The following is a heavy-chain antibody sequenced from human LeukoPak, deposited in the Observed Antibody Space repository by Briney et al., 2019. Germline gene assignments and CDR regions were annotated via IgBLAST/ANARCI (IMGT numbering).Heavy chain of an antibody. CDR3: AELGITMIGGV. Sequence: GGSLRLSCEASGFTFSSYAMHWIRQAPGKGLEWVAIISHDGSNKYYADSVKGRFTISRDHAKNSLYLQMNSLRAEDTAVYYCAELGITMIGGVWGKGTTVTISS. J-gene: IGHJ6*04. D-gene: IGHD3-10*02. CDR1: GFTFSSYA. CDR2: ISHDGSNK. V-gene: IGHV3-30-3*01.